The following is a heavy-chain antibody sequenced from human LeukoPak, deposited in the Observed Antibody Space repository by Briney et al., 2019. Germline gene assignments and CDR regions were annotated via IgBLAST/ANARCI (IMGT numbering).Heavy chain of an antibody. J-gene: IGHJ4*02. V-gene: IGHV3-30*02. Sequence: GSLRLSCAASGFTFSSYGMHWVRQAPGKGLEWVAFIRYDGSNKYYADSVKGRFTISRDNSKNTLYLQMNSLRAEDTAVYYCARDAARATGSIDYWGQGTLVTVSS. CDR3: ARDAARATGSIDY. CDR1: GFTFSSYG. CDR2: IRYDGSNK. D-gene: IGHD1-26*01.